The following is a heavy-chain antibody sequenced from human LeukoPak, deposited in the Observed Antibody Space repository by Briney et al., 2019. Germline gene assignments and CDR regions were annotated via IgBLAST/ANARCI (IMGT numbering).Heavy chain of an antibody. J-gene: IGHJ3*02. CDR3: ARDLESSGWYWCHAFDI. D-gene: IGHD6-19*01. CDR1: GGTFSSYA. V-gene: IGHV1-69*04. Sequence: ASVKVSCKASGGTFSSYAIGWVRQAPGQGLEWMGRIIPILGIANYAQKFQGRVTITADKSTSTAYMELSSLRSEDTAVYYCARDLESSGWYWCHAFDIWGQGTMVTVSS. CDR2: IIPILGIA.